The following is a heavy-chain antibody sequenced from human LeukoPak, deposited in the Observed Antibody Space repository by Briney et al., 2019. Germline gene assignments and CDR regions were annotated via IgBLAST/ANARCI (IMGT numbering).Heavy chain of an antibody. CDR1: GYTFTSYD. CDR2: MNPDSGNK. V-gene: IGHV1-8*03. CDR3: ALVYWAFDI. D-gene: IGHD2-8*01. Sequence: GASVKVSCKASGYTFTSYDINWVRQATGQGLEWMGWMNPDSGNKGYAQKFQGRVTITRNTSISTAYMELSSLRSEDTAVYYCALVYWAFDIWGQGTMVTVSS. J-gene: IGHJ3*02.